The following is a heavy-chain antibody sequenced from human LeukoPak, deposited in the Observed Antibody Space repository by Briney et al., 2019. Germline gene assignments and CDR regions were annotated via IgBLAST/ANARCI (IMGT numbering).Heavy chain of an antibody. D-gene: IGHD3-22*01. Sequence: ASVKVSCKVSGYTLTELSIHWVRQAPGKGLEWMGGFDPEDGETIYAQKFQGGVTMTEDTSTDTAYVELSSLRSEDTAVYYCATADSSGSSDAFDIWGQGTMVTVSS. CDR1: GYTLTELS. CDR3: ATADSSGSSDAFDI. V-gene: IGHV1-24*01. J-gene: IGHJ3*02. CDR2: FDPEDGET.